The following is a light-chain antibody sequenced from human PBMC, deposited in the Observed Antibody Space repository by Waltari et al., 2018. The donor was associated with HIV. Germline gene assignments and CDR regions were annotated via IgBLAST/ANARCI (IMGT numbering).Light chain of an antibody. V-gene: IGKV3-11*01. J-gene: IGKJ2*01. CDR1: QSISSY. CDR3: QHRSSWPRGT. Sequence: EIVLTQSPATLSLSPGESAPLSCRASQSISSYLAWYQQKPGQAPRLLIYDASNRATGIPARFSGSGSATDFTLTISSLEPEDFAVYYCQHRSSWPRGTFGQGTKLEIK. CDR2: DAS.